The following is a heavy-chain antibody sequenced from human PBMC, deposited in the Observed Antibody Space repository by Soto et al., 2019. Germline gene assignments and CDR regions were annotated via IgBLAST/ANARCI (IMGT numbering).Heavy chain of an antibody. CDR3: ARSSVTTFEFDY. CDR2: IYYSGST. J-gene: IGHJ4*02. V-gene: IGHV4-31*03. D-gene: IGHD4-17*01. Sequence: PSETLSLTCTVSGGSISSGGYYWSWIRQHPGKGLEWIGYIYYSGSTYYNPSLKSRVTISVDTSKNQFSLKLSSVTAADTAVYYCARSSVTTFEFDYWGQGTRVPVSP. CDR1: GGSISSGGYY.